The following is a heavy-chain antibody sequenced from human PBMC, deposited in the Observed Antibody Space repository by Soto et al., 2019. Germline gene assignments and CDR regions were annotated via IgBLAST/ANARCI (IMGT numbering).Heavy chain of an antibody. CDR2: IIPILGIA. CDR3: ARDRYCSGGSCSAEGAFDI. Sequence: ASVKVSCKASGGTFSSYTISWVRQAPGQGLEWMGRIIPILGIANYAQKFQGRVTITADKSTSTAYMELSSLRSEDTAVYYCARDRYCSGGSCSAEGAFDIWGQGTMVTVSS. J-gene: IGHJ3*02. D-gene: IGHD2-15*01. CDR1: GGTFSSYT. V-gene: IGHV1-69*04.